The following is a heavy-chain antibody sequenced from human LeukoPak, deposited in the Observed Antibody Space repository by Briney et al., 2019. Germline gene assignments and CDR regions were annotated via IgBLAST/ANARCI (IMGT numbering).Heavy chain of an antibody. D-gene: IGHD3-22*01. Sequence: GGSLRLSCAASGFAFSSYAMHWVRQAPGKGLEYVSAISSNGGSTYYANSVKGRFTISRDNSKNTLYLQMNSLRAEDTAVYYCAKGHSITMIVPISPNFDYWGQGTLVTVSS. CDR2: ISSNGGST. CDR3: AKGHSITMIVPISPNFDY. V-gene: IGHV3-64*01. J-gene: IGHJ4*02. CDR1: GFAFSSYA.